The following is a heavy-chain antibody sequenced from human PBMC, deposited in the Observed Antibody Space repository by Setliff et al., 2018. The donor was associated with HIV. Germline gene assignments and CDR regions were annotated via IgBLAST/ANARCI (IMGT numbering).Heavy chain of an antibody. V-gene: IGHV4-34*01. D-gene: IGHD1-1*01. J-gene: IGHJ4*02. CDR3: AMVIGWNDAGDY. CDR1: GGSFSGHY. CDR2: INHSGST. Sequence: ASETLSLTCAVYGGSFSGHYWSWIRQPPGKGPEWIGEINHSGSTNYNPSLKSRVTIAVDTSKNQFSLKLSFVTAAGTAVYYCAMVIGWNDAGDYWGRGTLVTVSS.